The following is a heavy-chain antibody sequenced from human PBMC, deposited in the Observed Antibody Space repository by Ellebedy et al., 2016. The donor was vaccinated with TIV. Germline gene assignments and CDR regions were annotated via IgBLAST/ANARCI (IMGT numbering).Heavy chain of an antibody. D-gene: IGHD3-9*01. V-gene: IGHV3-21*01. J-gene: IGHJ6*02. Sequence: GESLKISXAASGFTFSNYSMNWVRQAPGKGLEWVSSISSSGSYIYYADSVKGRFIISRDNAKNSLYLQMNSLRAEDTAGYYCARDTSRNYDILTGYYTPYYYGMDVWGQGTTVTVSS. CDR2: ISSSGSYI. CDR3: ARDTSRNYDILTGYYTPYYYGMDV. CDR1: GFTFSNYS.